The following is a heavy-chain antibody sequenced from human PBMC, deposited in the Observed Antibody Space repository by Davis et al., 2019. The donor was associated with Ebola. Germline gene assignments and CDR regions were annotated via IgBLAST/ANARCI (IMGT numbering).Heavy chain of an antibody. D-gene: IGHD3-3*01. CDR1: AFTFSDYY. V-gene: IGHV3-11*04. J-gene: IGHJ4*02. CDR3: ATDYDFWSGRRQLDF. Sequence: GESLKISCTGSAFTFSDYYMTWIRQAPGKGLEWLSYISSSGKTIFYADSVKGRFTISRDNAKNSLYLQMSSLRVEDTAIYYCATDYDFWSGRRQLDFWGQGTLVTVSS. CDR2: ISSSGKTI.